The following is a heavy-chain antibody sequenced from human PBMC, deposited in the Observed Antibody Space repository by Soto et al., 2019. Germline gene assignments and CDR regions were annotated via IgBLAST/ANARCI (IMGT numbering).Heavy chain of an antibody. V-gene: IGHV5-51*01. Sequence: GESLKISCKGSGYSFTSYWIGWVRQMPGKGLEWMGIIYPGDSDTRYSPSCQGQVTISADKSISTAYLQWSSLKASDTAMYYCARQPVVVAADSRTFDIWGQGTMVTVSS. J-gene: IGHJ3*02. CDR1: GYSFTSYW. CDR3: ARQPVVVAADSRTFDI. CDR2: IYPGDSDT. D-gene: IGHD2-15*01.